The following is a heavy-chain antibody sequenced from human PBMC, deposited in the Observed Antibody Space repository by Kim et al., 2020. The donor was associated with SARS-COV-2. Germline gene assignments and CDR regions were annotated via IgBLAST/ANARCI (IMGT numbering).Heavy chain of an antibody. D-gene: IGHD3-22*01. J-gene: IGHJ2*01. V-gene: IGHV3-23*01. CDR2: ISGSGGST. CDR1: GFTFSSYA. Sequence: GGSLRLSCAASGFTFSSYAMSWVRQAPGKGLEWVSAISGSGGSTYYADSVKGRFTISRDNSKNTLYLQMNSLRAEDTAVYYCAKASERHYYDSSGYYRWYFDLWGRGTLVTVSS. CDR3: AKASERHYYDSSGYYRWYFDL.